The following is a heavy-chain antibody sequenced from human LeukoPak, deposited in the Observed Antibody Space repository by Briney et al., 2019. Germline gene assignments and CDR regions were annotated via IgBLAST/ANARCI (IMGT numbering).Heavy chain of an antibody. CDR1: GGSISSGGYS. CDR3: ARVPRHKSWFDL. V-gene: IGHV4-30-2*01. CDR2: IYHSGST. J-gene: IGHJ5*02. D-gene: IGHD4/OR15-4a*01. Sequence: SETLSLTCAVSGGSISSGGYSWSWIRQPPGKGLEWIGYIYHSGSTYYNPSLKSRVTISVDRSKNQFSLKLSSVTAADTAVYYCARVPRHKSWFDLWGQGTLVTVSS.